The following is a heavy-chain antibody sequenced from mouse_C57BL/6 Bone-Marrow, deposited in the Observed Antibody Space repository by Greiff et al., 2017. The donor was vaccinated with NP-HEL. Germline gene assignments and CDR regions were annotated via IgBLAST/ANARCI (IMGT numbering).Heavy chain of an antibody. CDR3: ASALITTVERWYFDV. J-gene: IGHJ1*03. V-gene: IGHV1-54*01. Sequence: QVQLKQSGAELVRPGTSVKVSCKASGYAFTNYLIEWVKQRPGQGLEWIGVINPGSGGTNYNEKFKGKATLTADKSSSTAYMQLSSLTSEDSAVYFCASALITTVERWYFDVWGTGTTVTVSS. CDR2: INPGSGGT. D-gene: IGHD1-1*01. CDR1: GYAFTNYL.